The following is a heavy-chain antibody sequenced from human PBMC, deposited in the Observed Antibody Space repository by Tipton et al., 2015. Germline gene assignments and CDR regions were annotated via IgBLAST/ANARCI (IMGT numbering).Heavy chain of an antibody. CDR1: GFTFSSYV. Sequence: SLRLPCAASGFTFSSYVMSWVRQAPGKGLEWVANIKPDGSDQYYVDSVKGRFTISRDNAKNTLYLQMNSLRAEDTAVYFCARGDYFDYWGQGTLVIVSS. CDR2: IKPDGSDQ. CDR3: ARGDYFDY. J-gene: IGHJ4*02. V-gene: IGHV3-7*01.